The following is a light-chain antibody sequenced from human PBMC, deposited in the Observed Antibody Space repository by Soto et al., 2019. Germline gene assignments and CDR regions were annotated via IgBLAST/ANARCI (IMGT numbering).Light chain of an antibody. J-gene: IGKJ2*01. CDR2: WAS. V-gene: IGKV4-1*01. Sequence: DIVMTQSPDSLAVSLGERATINCKSSQSVLYSSNNKNYLAWYQQKPGQSPKLLIYWASTRESGVPDRFSGSGSGTDFTLTISSLQAEDVAVYYCQQYYSTPPYTFGQGTKLEI. CDR1: QSVLYSSNNKNY. CDR3: QQYYSTPPYT.